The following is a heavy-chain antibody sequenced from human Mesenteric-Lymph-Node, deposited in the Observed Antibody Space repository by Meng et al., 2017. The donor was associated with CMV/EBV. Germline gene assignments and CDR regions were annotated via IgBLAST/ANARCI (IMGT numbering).Heavy chain of an antibody. V-gene: IGHV1-69*04. CDR2: IIPILGIA. J-gene: IGHJ4*02. D-gene: IGHD6-25*01. Sequence: SCKASGGTFSSYAISWVRQAPGQGLEWMGRIIPILGIANYAQKFQGRVTITADKSTSTAYMELSSLRSEDTAVYYCASTRYSSGDENYWGQGTLVTVSS. CDR3: ASTRYSSGDENY. CDR1: GGTFSSYA.